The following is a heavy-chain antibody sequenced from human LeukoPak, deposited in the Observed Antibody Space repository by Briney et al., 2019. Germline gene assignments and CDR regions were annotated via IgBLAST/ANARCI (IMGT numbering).Heavy chain of an antibody. CDR1: GGTFSSYA. D-gene: IGHD3-10*01. CDR2: IIPIFGTA. J-gene: IGHJ3*02. V-gene: IGHV1-69*05. CDR3: ASSGRGYYYGYRAFDI. Sequence: SVKVSCKASGGTFSSYAISWVRQAPGQGLEWMGGIIPIFGTANYAQKFQGRVTITTGESTSTAYMELSSLRSEDTAVYYCASSGRGYYYGYRAFDIWGQGTMVTVSS.